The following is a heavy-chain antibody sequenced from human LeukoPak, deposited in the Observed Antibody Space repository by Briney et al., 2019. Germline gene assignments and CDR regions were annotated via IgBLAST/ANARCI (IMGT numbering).Heavy chain of an antibody. Sequence: ASVKVSCKVSGYTLTELSMHWVRQAPGKGLEWMGGFDPEDGETIYAQKFQGRVTMTEDTSTDTAYMELSSLRSEDTAVYYCATDLLRGYSYGYFDYWGQGTLVTVSS. CDR2: FDPEDGET. CDR3: ATDLLRGYSYGYFDY. CDR1: GYTLTELS. V-gene: IGHV1-24*01. J-gene: IGHJ4*02. D-gene: IGHD5-18*01.